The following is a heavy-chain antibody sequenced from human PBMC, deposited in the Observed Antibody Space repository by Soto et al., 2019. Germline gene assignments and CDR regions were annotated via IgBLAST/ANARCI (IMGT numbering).Heavy chain of an antibody. J-gene: IGHJ4*02. CDR3: ACSPPYSRGWQFDY. V-gene: IGHV4-59*01. CDR1: GGSISSYY. Sequence: PSETLSLTCTVSGGSISSYYWSWIRQPPGKGLEWIGYIYYSGSTNYNPSLKSRVTISVDTSKNQFSLKLSSVTAADTAVYYCACSPPYSRGWQFDYWGQGTLVTVSS. D-gene: IGHD6-19*01. CDR2: IYYSGST.